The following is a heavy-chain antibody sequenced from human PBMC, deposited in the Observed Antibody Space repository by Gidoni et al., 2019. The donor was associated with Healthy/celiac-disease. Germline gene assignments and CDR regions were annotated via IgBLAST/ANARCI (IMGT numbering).Heavy chain of an antibody. V-gene: IGHV3-30*03. CDR1: GFTFSSDG. D-gene: IGHD4-17*01. CDR2: ISYDGSNT. Sequence: QVQLVESGGGGVEPGRSLRLSGAASGFTFSSDGMHWVRQAPGKGLEWVAVISYDGSNTYYADSVKGRFTISRDNSKNTLYLQMNSLRAEDTAVYYCAADYDKYYFDYWGQGTLVTVSS. J-gene: IGHJ4*02. CDR3: AADYDKYYFDY.